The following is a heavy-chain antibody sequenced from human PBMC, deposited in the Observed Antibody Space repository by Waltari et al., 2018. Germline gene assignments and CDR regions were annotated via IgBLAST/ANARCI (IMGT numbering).Heavy chain of an antibody. CDR1: GGTFSSYA. Sequence: QVQLVQSGAEVKKPGSSVKVSCKASGGTFSSYAISWVRQAPGQGLGWMGGIIPIFGTANYAQKFQGRVTITTDESTSTAYMELSSLRSEDTAVYYCARETVYYDSSGYYYYYGMDVWGQGTTVTVSS. D-gene: IGHD3-22*01. V-gene: IGHV1-69*05. CDR3: ARETVYYDSSGYYYYYGMDV. J-gene: IGHJ6*02. CDR2: IIPIFGTA.